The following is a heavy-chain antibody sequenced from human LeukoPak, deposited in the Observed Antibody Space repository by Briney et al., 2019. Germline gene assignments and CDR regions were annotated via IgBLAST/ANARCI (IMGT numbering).Heavy chain of an antibody. D-gene: IGHD6-19*01. CDR1: GYTFTGYY. J-gene: IGHJ4*02. V-gene: IGHV1-2*06. Sequence: ASVKVSCKASGYTFTGYYMHWVRQAPGQGLEWMGRINPNSGGTNYAQKLQGRVTMTTDTSTSTAYMELRSLRSDDTAVYYCARDQQWLDPARHDFDYWGQGTLVTVSS. CDR2: INPNSGGT. CDR3: ARDQQWLDPARHDFDY.